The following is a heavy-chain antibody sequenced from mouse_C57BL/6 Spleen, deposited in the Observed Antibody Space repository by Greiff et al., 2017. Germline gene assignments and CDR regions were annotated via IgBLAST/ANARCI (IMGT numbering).Heavy chain of an antibody. D-gene: IGHD1-1*01. Sequence: VQLQQPGAELVKPGASVKLSCKASGYTFTSYWMHWVKQRPGRGLEWIGRIGPNSGGTKYNEKFKSKATLTVDKPSSTAYMQLSSLTSEDSAVYYCSSTVVADYYAMDYWGQGTSVTVSS. V-gene: IGHV1-72*01. CDR3: SSTVVADYYAMDY. CDR2: IGPNSGGT. CDR1: GYTFTSYW. J-gene: IGHJ4*01.